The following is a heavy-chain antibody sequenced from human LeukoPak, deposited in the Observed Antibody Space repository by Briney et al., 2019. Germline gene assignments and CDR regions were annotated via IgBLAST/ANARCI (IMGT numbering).Heavy chain of an antibody. D-gene: IGHD2-2*01. Sequence: ASVKVSCKASGGTFSSYAISWVRQAPGQGPEWMGWINTNTGNPTYAQGFTGRFVFSLDTSVRSAYLQISGLKAEDTAMYYCARAYQAFDIWGQGTMITVSS. V-gene: IGHV7-4-1*02. CDR2: INTNTGNP. J-gene: IGHJ3*02. CDR3: ARAYQAFDI. CDR1: GGTFSSYA.